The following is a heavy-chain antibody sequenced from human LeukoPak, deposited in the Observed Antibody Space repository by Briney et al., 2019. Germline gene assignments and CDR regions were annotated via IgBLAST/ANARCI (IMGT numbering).Heavy chain of an antibody. CDR2: ISYDGSNK. D-gene: IGHD2-2*02. J-gene: IGHJ5*02. CDR3: ARDRGGYCSSTSCYTSTGWFDP. CDR1: GFTFSSYA. V-gene: IGHV3-30-3*01. Sequence: GGSLRLSCAASGFTFSSYAMHWVRQAPGKGLEWVAVISYDGSNKYYADSVKGRFTISRDNSKNTLYLQMNSLRAEDTAVYYCARDRGGYCSSTSCYTSTGWFDPWGQGTLVTVSS.